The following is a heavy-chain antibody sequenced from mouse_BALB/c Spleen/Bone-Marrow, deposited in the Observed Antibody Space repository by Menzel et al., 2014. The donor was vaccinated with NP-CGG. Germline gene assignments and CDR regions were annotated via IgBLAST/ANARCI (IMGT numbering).Heavy chain of an antibody. J-gene: IGHJ2*01. CDR1: GFTFSSYG. V-gene: IGHV5-6*02. Sequence: DVMLVESGGDLVKPGGSLKLSCAASGFTFSSYGMSWVRQTPDKRLEWVATISSGGSYTYYPDSVKGRFTISRDNAKNTLYLQMSSLKSEDTAMYYCARQGYGYDGFDYWGQGTTLTVSS. D-gene: IGHD2-2*01. CDR3: ARQGYGYDGFDY. CDR2: ISSGGSYT.